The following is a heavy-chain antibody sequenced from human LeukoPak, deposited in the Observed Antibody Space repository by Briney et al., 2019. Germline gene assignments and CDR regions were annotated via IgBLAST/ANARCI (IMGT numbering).Heavy chain of an antibody. CDR1: GYTFTGYY. CDR3: ARDLFYSVSGTYYNVGRVFNY. D-gene: IGHD3-10*01. V-gene: IGHV1-2*02. J-gene: IGHJ4*02. CDR2: INPNSGGT. Sequence: ASVKVSCKASGYTFTGYYMHWVRQAPGQGLEWMGWINPNSGGTNYAQKFQGRVTMTRDTSITTAYMELTSLRSDDTAVYYCARDLFYSVSGTYYNVGRVFNYWGQGTLVTVSS.